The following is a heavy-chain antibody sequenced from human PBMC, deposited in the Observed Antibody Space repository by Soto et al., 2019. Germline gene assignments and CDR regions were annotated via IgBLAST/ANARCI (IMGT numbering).Heavy chain of an antibody. V-gene: IGHV4-59*01. J-gene: IGHJ5*02. CDR1: GGSINSYY. D-gene: IGHD2-15*01. Sequence: QVQLQESGPGLVKPSETLSLTCSVSGGSINSYYWCWIRQPPGKGLEWIGYIYYTGSTNSNLSLKRRATISLDTSKSLFSLRLTSVTAADTAVYYCARASGCSDGSCAFDPWGQGTLVTVSS. CDR2: IYYTGST. CDR3: ARASGCSDGSCAFDP.